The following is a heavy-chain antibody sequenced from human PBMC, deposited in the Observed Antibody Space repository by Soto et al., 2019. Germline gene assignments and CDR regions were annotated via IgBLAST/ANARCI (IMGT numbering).Heavy chain of an antibody. CDR1: GFTFSSYG. J-gene: IGHJ4*02. V-gene: IGHV3-30*03. Sequence: ESGGGVVQPGRSLRLSCAASGFTFSSYGMHWVRQAPGKGLEWVAVISYDGSNKYCADSVKGRFTISRDNSKNTLYLQMNSLRAEDTAVYYCAPLRGAEGNFDYWGQGTLVTVSS. CDR3: APLRGAEGNFDY. CDR2: ISYDGSNK. D-gene: IGHD1-26*01.